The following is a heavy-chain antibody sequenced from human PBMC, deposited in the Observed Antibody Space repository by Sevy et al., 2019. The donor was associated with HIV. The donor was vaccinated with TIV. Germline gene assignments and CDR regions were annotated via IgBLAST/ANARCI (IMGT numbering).Heavy chain of an antibody. V-gene: IGHV3-7*01. Sequence: GGSLRLSCAASGFTFSSYWMSWVRQAPGKGLEWVANIKQDGSEKYYVDSVKGRFTISRDNAKNSLYLQMNSLRAEDTAVYYCARDRECVVVVAAYPFYYYYMDVWGKGTTVTVSS. J-gene: IGHJ6*03. CDR3: ARDRECVVVVAAYPFYYYYMDV. CDR1: GFTFSSYW. CDR2: IKQDGSEK. D-gene: IGHD2-15*01.